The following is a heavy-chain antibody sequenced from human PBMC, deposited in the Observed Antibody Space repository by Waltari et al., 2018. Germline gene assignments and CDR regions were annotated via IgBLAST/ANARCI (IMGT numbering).Heavy chain of an antibody. J-gene: IGHJ4*02. CDR1: GFTFSSSW. CDR2: IRADGDDT. CDR3: STYTDVTFGDH. V-gene: IGHV3-74*01. D-gene: IGHD3-10*01. Sequence: EVQLVESGGGLVQPGGSLRLSCAVSGFTFSSSWMHWVRQAPGKGLVWVSRIRADGDDTSYADSVKGRFTISRDNAKSTLYLQMNSLTAEDTAIYYCSTYTDVTFGDHWGQGALVTVSS.